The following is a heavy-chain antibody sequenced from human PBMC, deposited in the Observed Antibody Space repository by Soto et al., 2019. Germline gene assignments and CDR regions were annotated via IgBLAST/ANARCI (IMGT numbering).Heavy chain of an antibody. CDR3: ARDLYYDSSGWGYYYYGMDV. CDR1: GFTFSDYY. CDR2: INCNGSTI. D-gene: IGHD3-22*01. Sequence: GGSLRLSCAASGFTFSDYYMSWIRQAPGKGLEWVSYINCNGSTICYADSVKGRFTISRDNAKNSLYLQMNSLRAEDTALYYCARDLYYDSSGWGYYYYGMDVWGQGTTVTVSS. V-gene: IGHV3-11*01. J-gene: IGHJ6*02.